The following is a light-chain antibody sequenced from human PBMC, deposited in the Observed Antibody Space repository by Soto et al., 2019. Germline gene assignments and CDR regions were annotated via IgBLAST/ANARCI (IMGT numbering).Light chain of an antibody. CDR2: EVT. Sequence: QSVLTQPPSASGSPGQSVTISCTGTSSDVGGYSYVSWYQQHPGKAPKLMLYEVTKRPSGVPVSFSGSKSGNTASLTVSGLQAEDEADYLCTSYAGSYNFYVFGTRTKVTVL. CDR3: TSYAGSYNFYV. CDR1: SSDVGGYSY. V-gene: IGLV2-8*01. J-gene: IGLJ1*01.